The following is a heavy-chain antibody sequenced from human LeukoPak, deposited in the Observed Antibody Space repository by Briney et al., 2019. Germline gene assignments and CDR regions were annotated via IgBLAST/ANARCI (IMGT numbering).Heavy chain of an antibody. CDR1: GVSISSSNYF. CDR2: IYLRGSI. D-gene: IGHD2-2*02. J-gene: IGHJ4*02. V-gene: IGHV4-39*07. Sequence: PSETLSLTCTVSGVSISSSNYFWAWIRQSPGKGLEWIGSIYLRGSISSSPSLKSRVTMSIDASKNQFSLKLTSVTAADTAVYYCAREDRYCSSTSCYTWGYWGQGTLVAV. CDR3: AREDRYCSSTSCYTWGY.